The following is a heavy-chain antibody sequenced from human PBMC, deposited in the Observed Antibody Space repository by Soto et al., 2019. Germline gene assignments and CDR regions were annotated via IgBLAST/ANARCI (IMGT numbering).Heavy chain of an antibody. CDR1: GGSISSGGYY. V-gene: IGHV4-31*03. D-gene: IGHD3-10*01. CDR3: ARDSVYYGSGPTRALEHYYYGMDV. CDR2: IYYSGST. J-gene: IGHJ6*02. Sequence: SETLSLTCTVSGGSISSGGYYWSWIRQHPGKGLEWIGYIYYSGSTYYNPSLKSRVTISVDTSKNQFSLKRSSVTAADTAVYYCARDSVYYGSGPTRALEHYYYGMDVWGQGTTVTVSS.